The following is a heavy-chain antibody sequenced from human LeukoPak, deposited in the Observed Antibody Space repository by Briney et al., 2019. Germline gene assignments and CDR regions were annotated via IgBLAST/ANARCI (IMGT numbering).Heavy chain of an antibody. Sequence: GGSLRLSCAASGFTFSNAWMSWVRQAPGKGLEWVGRIKSKTDGGTTDYAAPVKGRFTISRDDSKNTLYLQMNSLKTEDTAVYYCTTVDTAMVYYYYYYYMDVRGKGTTVTVSS. CDR3: TTVDTAMVYYYYYYYMDV. D-gene: IGHD5-18*01. J-gene: IGHJ6*03. V-gene: IGHV3-15*01. CDR1: GFTFSNAW. CDR2: IKSKTDGGTT.